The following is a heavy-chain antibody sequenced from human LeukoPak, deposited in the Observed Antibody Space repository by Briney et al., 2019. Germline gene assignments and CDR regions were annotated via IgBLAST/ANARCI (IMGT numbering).Heavy chain of an antibody. CDR1: GFSFSDSW. CDR3: ATYTNWVAGDV. CDR2: IKKDGRVK. V-gene: IGHV3-7*01. Sequence: GGSLRLSCVASGFSFSDSWMSWVRQAPGKGLEWAADIKKDGRVKEYVESVKGRFTISRDNAKNSVYLQMDNLRAEDTAVYYCATYTNWVAGDVWGQGTTVSVSS. J-gene: IGHJ6*02. D-gene: IGHD7-27*01.